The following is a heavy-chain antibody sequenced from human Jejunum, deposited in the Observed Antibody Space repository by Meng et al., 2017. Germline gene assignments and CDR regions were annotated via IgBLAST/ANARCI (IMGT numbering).Heavy chain of an antibody. CDR3: ARGSDCSRTSCYYYYYGMDV. D-gene: IGHD2-2*01. CDR1: GFTFNSYE. J-gene: IGHJ6*02. CDR2: ISSSGGTI. V-gene: IGHV3-48*03. Sequence: GESLKISCVASGFTFNSYEMNWVRQAPGKGLEWVSYISSSGGTIYYADSAKGGFTISRDNAKNSVYLQMNSLRAEDTAVYYCARGSDCSRTSCYYYYYGMDVWGQGTTVTVSS.